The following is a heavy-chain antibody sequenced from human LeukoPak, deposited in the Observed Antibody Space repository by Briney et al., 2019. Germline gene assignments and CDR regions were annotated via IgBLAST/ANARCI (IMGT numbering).Heavy chain of an antibody. CDR1: GLTFSNYA. CDR2: LSGSGDSA. J-gene: IGHJ3*02. Sequence: GGSLRLSCAASGLTFSNYAMNWVRQAPGKGLEGVSVLSGSGDSAYYADSVKGRFTISRDNSKNTLYLQMNSLRAEDTAVYYCAKDLWGASYVGGDAFDIWGQGTMVTVSS. V-gene: IGHV3-23*01. CDR3: AKDLWGASYVGGDAFDI. D-gene: IGHD1-26*01.